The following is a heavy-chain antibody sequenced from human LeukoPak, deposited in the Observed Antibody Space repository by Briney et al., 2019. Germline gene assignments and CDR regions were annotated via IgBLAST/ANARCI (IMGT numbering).Heavy chain of an antibody. V-gene: IGHV3-23*01. J-gene: IGHJ4*02. CDR1: GFTFSSYA. CDR2: ISGSGGST. CDR3: TTDQDGYNYSPDY. Sequence: PGGSLRLSCAASGFTFSSYAMSWVRQAPGKGLEWVSAISGSGGSTYYADSVKGRFTISRDDSKNTLYLQMNSLKTEDTAVYYCTTDQDGYNYSPDYWGQGTLVTVSS. D-gene: IGHD5-24*01.